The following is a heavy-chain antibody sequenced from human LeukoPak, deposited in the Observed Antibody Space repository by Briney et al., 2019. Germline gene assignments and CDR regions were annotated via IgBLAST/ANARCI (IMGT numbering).Heavy chain of an antibody. CDR1: GYSFPTYW. CDR3: ARCIAAGGSRWTDF. CDR2: IYPGDSDT. D-gene: IGHD6-13*01. J-gene: IGHJ4*02. V-gene: IGHV5-51*01. Sequence: AGESLKISCRGSGYSFPTYWIGWVRQMPGKGLEWMGIIYPGDSDTRYSPSFQGQVTTSADKSISTAYLQWSSLKASDTAMYYCARCIAAGGSRWTDFWGQGTLVTVSS.